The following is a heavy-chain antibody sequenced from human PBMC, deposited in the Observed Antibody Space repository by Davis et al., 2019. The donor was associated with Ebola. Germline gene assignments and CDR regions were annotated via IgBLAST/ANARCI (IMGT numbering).Heavy chain of an antibody. J-gene: IGHJ4*02. V-gene: IGHV3-73*01. CDR3: TTVRVQLGRLLDY. D-gene: IGHD5-18*01. CDR2: IRSKANSYAT. Sequence: GESLKISCAASGFTFSGSAMHWVRQASGKGLEWVGRIRSKANSYATAYAASVKGRFTISRDDSKNTLYLQMNSLKTEDTAVYYCTTVRVQLGRLLDYWGQGTLVTVSS. CDR1: GFTFSGSA.